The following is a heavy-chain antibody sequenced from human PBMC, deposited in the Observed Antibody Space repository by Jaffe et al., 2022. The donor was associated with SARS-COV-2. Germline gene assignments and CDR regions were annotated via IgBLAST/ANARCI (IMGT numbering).Heavy chain of an antibody. CDR1: GLTLSDVR. CDR3: TTEVRWEPLGFDY. J-gene: IGHJ4*02. D-gene: IGHD1-26*01. V-gene: IGHV3-15*01. CDR2: IKTKTEGGTT. Sequence: EVQLVESGGDLVKPGGSLRLSCAASGLTLSDVRMTWVRQVPGKGLQWVGRIKTKTEGGTTDYAAPVKGRFTISRDDSKNTLYLQMNSLKTEDTAVYYCTTEVRWEPLGFDYWGQGTLVSVSS.